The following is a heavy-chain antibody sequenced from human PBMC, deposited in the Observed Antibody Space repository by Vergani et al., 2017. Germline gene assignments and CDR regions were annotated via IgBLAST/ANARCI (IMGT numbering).Heavy chain of an antibody. CDR1: GGSISSYY. CDR2: IHYSGST. Sequence: QVQLQESGPGLVKPSETLSLTCTVSGGSISSYYWSWIRQTPGKGLEWIGYIHYSGSTNYNPSLKSRVTISVDTSKNQFSLKLSSVTAADTAVYYCARRGWLNWYFDLWGRGTLVTVSS. V-gene: IGHV4-59*01. J-gene: IGHJ2*01. CDR3: ARRGWLNWYFDL. D-gene: IGHD5-24*01.